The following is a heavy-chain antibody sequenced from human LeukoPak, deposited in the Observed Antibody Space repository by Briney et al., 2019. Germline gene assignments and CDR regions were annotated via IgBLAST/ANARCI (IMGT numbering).Heavy chain of an antibody. J-gene: IGHJ3*02. CDR2: IYPGDSDT. Sequence: GESLKISCKGSGYSFTSYWIGWVHQMPGKGLEWMGIIYPGDSDTRYSPSFQGQVTISADKSISTAYLQWSSLKASDTAMYYCARKTYYYDSSGPHDAFDIWGQGTMVTVSS. CDR1: GYSFTSYW. D-gene: IGHD3-22*01. V-gene: IGHV5-51*07. CDR3: ARKTYYYDSSGPHDAFDI.